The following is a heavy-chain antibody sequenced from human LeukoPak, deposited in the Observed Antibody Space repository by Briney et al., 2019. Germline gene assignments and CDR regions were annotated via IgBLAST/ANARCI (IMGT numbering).Heavy chain of an antibody. D-gene: IGHD6-19*01. Sequence: SETLSLTCAVSNYSISSNYYWGWIRQPPGKGLEWIGCIYRSGSAYYNPSLKSRVTISVDTSKNQFSLKLISVTAADMAVYYCARTAVRWYFDFWGRGSLVTVSS. CDR1: NYSISSNYY. V-gene: IGHV4-38-2*01. CDR3: ARTAVRWYFDF. CDR2: IYRSGSA. J-gene: IGHJ2*01.